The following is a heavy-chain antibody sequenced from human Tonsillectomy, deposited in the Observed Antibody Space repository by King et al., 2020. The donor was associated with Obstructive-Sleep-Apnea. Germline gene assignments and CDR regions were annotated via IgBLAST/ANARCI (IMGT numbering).Heavy chain of an antibody. D-gene: IGHD5-18*01. CDR3: ARGSGIQLWSHYFDY. J-gene: IGHJ4*02. CDR2: INPNSGGT. V-gene: IGHV1-2*02. CDR1: GYTFTGYY. Sequence: VQLVESGAEVKKPGASVKVSCKASGYTFTGYYMHWVRQAPGQGLEWMGWINPNSGGTNYAQKFQGRVTMTRDTSISTAYMELSRLRSDDTAVYYCARGSGIQLWSHYFDYWGQGTLVTVSS.